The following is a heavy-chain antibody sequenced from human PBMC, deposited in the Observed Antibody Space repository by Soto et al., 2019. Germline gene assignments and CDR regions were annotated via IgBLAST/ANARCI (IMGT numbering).Heavy chain of an antibody. CDR3: ARWGGVVLAGSAAFDM. V-gene: IGHV1-2*02. J-gene: IGHJ3*02. CDR2: INPSTGAA. CDR1: GYPVTAYY. D-gene: IGHD6-19*01. Sequence: QLHLVQSGAVVKKPGASVTVSCSASGYPVTAYYMHWVRQAPGRGLEWMGGINPSTGAAKYTQTFQGRVTMTRDTPTSTVFMDLRALTSEGTAVFSCARWGGVVLAGSAAFDMLGQGTLVTVSS.